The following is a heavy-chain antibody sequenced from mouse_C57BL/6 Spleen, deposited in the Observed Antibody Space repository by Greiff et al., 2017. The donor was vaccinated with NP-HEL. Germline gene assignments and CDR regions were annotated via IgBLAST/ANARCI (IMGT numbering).Heavy chain of an antibody. CDR1: GYAFSSYW. CDR3: ARCDGYYLYAMDY. CDR2: IYPGDGDT. D-gene: IGHD2-3*01. Sequence: QVQLKESGAELVKPGASVKISCKASGYAFSSYWMNWVKQRPGKGLEWIGQIYPGDGDTNYNGKFKGKATLTADKSSSTAYMQLSSLTSEDSAVYFCARCDGYYLYAMDYWGQGTSVTVSS. V-gene: IGHV1-80*01. J-gene: IGHJ4*01.